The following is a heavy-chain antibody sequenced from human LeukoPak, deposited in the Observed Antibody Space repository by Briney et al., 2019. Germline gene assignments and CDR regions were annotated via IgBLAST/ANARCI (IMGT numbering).Heavy chain of an antibody. CDR2: IYYSGST. CDR1: GGSISSGGYY. CDR3: AREAIVETGNYFDY. Sequence: PSETLSLTCTVSGGSISSGGYYWSWIRQHPGKGLEWIGYIYYSGSTYYNPSLKSRVTISVDTSKNQFSLKLSSVTAADTAADTAVYFCAREAIVETGNYFDYWGQGTLVTVSS. V-gene: IGHV4-31*03. D-gene: IGHD5-18*01. J-gene: IGHJ4*02.